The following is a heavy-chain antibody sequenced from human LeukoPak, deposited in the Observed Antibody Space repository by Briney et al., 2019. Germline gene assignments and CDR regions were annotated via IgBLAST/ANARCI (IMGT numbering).Heavy chain of an antibody. D-gene: IGHD3-10*01. CDR2: IYSGGST. CDR3: AGPYYYGSGSYGSFGY. CDR1: GFTDSSNY. J-gene: IGHJ4*02. Sequence: PGGSLRLSCAASGFTDSSNYMSWVRQAPGKGLEGVSVIYSGGSTYYADSVKGRLTISRDNSKNTLYLQMNSLRAEDTAVYYCAGPYYYGSGSYGSFGYWGQGTLVTVSP. V-gene: IGHV3-66*04.